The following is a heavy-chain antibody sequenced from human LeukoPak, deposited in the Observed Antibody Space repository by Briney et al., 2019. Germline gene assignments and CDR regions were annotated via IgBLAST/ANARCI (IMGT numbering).Heavy chain of an antibody. D-gene: IGHD2-15*01. CDR2: ISYDGSNK. CDR1: GFTFSNYA. Sequence: PGRSLRLSCAASGFTFSNYAIHWVRQAPGKGLEWVSVISYDGSNKYYADSVKGRFTISRDNSKNTLYLQMNSLRAEDTAVYYCAKDLLYDCSGGSCYSIGPFDYWGQGTLVTVSS. V-gene: IGHV3-30-3*01. J-gene: IGHJ4*02. CDR3: AKDLLYDCSGGSCYSIGPFDY.